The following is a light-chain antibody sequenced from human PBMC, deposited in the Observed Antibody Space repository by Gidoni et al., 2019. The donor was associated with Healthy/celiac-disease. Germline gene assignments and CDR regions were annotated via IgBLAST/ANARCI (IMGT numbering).Light chain of an antibody. CDR3: QKYNSAPRT. CDR2: AAS. V-gene: IGKV1-27*01. J-gene: IGKJ1*01. CDR1: QGISNY. Sequence: DIQMTQSPSSLSASVGDRVTITCRASQGISNYLAWYQQKPGKVPKLLIYAASTLQSGVPSQSSGSGSGTDFTLTISSLQPEDVATYYCQKYNSAPRTFGQGTKVEIK.